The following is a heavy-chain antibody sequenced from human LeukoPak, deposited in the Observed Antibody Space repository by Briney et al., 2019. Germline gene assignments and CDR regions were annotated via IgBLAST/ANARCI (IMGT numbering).Heavy chain of an antibody. V-gene: IGHV3-48*01. Sequence: GGSLRLSCAASGFTFSSYSMNWVRQAPGKGLEWVSYISSSSSTIYYADSVKGRFTISRDNAKNSLYLQMNSLRAEETAVYYCAREYDDFWSGYVFDYWGQGTLVTVSS. D-gene: IGHD3-3*01. CDR2: ISSSSSTI. J-gene: IGHJ4*02. CDR3: AREYDDFWSGYVFDY. CDR1: GFTFSSYS.